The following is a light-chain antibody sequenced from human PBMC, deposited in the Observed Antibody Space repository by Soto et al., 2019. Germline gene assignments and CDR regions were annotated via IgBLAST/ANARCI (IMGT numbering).Light chain of an antibody. CDR3: SSYGGYNNVV. V-gene: IGLV2-8*01. Sequence: QSALTQPPSASGSPGQSVTISCTGTSSDVGGYNYVSWVQQHPGKAPKLIIHEVNQRPSGVPDRFSGSKSGNTASLTVSGLQAEDEGTYYCSSYGGYNNVVFGTGTKVTVL. J-gene: IGLJ1*01. CDR1: SSDVGGYNY. CDR2: EVN.